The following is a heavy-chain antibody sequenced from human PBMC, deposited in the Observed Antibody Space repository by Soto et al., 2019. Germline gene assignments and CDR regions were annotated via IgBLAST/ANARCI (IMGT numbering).Heavy chain of an antibody. V-gene: IGHV3-23*01. D-gene: IGHD2-2*01. CDR3: AKESKIVEVSASRVYGMDV. CDR1: GFTFSSYG. CDR2: ISGAGGNT. Sequence: PGGSLRLSCAASGFTFSSYGMHWVRQAPGKGLEWVSVISGAGGNTYYADSVKGRFTVSRDNSKKMLYLEMNSLRVEDTAIYYCAKESKIVEVSASRVYGMDVWGPATTVTVSS. J-gene: IGHJ6*02.